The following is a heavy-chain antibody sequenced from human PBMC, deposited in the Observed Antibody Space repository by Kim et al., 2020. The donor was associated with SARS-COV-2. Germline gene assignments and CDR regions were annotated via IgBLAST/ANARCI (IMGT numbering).Heavy chain of an antibody. CDR2: VDDRGVQT. CDR1: GFTFSSYS. Sequence: GGSLRLSCAASGFTFSSYSMSWVRQAPGKGLEWVSSVDDRGVQTYYADSVKGRFTISRDNSYNTLYLQISSLRAEDTAVYYCARTGSCTSTSCYVGEIFDYWGQGTLVTVSS. V-gene: IGHV3-23*03. J-gene: IGHJ4*02. D-gene: IGHD2-2*01. CDR3: ARTGSCTSTSCYVGEIFDY.